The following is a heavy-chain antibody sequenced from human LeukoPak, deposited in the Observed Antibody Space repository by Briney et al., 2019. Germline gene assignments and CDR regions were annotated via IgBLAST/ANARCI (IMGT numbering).Heavy chain of an antibody. J-gene: IGHJ4*02. Sequence: SETLSLTCTVSGGSISSYYWSWIRQPAGKGLEWIGRIYTSGSTNYNPSLKSRVTMSVDTSKNQFSLKLSSVTAADTAVYYCARRAAYSSSWSSFDYWGQGTLVTVSS. CDR3: ARRAAYSSSWSSFDY. CDR1: GGSISSYY. D-gene: IGHD6-13*01. V-gene: IGHV4-4*07. CDR2: IYTSGST.